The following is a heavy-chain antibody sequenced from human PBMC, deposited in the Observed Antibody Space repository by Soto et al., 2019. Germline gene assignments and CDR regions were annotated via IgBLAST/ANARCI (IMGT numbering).Heavy chain of an antibody. CDR1: GGSISSGGYY. V-gene: IGHV4-31*03. J-gene: IGHJ6*02. CDR3: ARDKLAGKQQLLRGPLYYGMDV. CDR2: IYYSGST. Sequence: SETLSLTCTVSGGSISSGGYYWSWIRQHPGTGLEWIGYIYYSGSTYYNPSLKSRVTISVDTSKNQFSLKLSSVTAADTAVYYCARDKLAGKQQLLRGPLYYGMDVWGQGTTVTVSS. D-gene: IGHD6-13*01.